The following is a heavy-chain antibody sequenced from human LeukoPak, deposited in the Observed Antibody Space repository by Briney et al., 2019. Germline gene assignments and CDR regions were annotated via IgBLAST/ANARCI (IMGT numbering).Heavy chain of an antibody. CDR3: ARDSVQLDHAIDY. CDR1: GDSVSSSSAA. V-gene: IGHV6-1*01. J-gene: IGHJ4*02. D-gene: IGHD1-1*01. Sequence: SQTLSLTCAISGDSVSSSSAAWNCIRQSPSRGLEWLGWTYHRSKWYNDFAVSVKSRITINPDTSKNQFSLQLSSVTPDDTALYYCARDSVQLDHAIDYWGQGTLVTVSS. CDR2: TYHRSKWYN.